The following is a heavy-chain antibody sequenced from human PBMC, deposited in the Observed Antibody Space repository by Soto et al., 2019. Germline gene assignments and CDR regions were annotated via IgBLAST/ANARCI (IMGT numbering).Heavy chain of an antibody. CDR1: GYTFTSYG. CDR3: ARGPDPSELFRIAATGTDGDY. Sequence: QVQLVQSGAEVKKPGASVKVSCKASGYTFTSYGISWVRQAPGQGLEWMGWISAYNGNTNYAQKLQGRVTMTPDTSTSTAYMELRSLRSDDTAVHYCARGPDPSELFRIAATGTDGDYWGQGTLVTVSS. J-gene: IGHJ4*02. CDR2: ISAYNGNT. D-gene: IGHD6-13*01. V-gene: IGHV1-18*01.